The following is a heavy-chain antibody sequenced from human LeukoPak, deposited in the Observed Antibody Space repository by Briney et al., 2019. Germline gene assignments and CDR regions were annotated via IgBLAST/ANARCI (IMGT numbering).Heavy chain of an antibody. CDR3: ARYGYNYGLDY. D-gene: IGHD5-24*01. CDR1: GFTFSSYA. CDR2: ISGSGGGT. V-gene: IGHV3-23*01. J-gene: IGHJ4*02. Sequence: GGSLRLSCAASGFTFSSYAMSWVRQAPGKGLEWVSGISGSGGGTYYADSVKGRFTISRDNAKNSLYLQINNLRVEDTAVYHCARYGYNYGLDYWGQGTLVSVS.